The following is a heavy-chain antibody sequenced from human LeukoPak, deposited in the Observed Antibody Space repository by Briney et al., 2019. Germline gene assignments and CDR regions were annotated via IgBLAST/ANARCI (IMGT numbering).Heavy chain of an antibody. Sequence: PGGSLRLSCAASGFTFSSYWMSWVRQAPGKGLEWVANIKQDGSEKYYVDSVKGRFTISRDNAKNSLYLQMNSLRAEDTAVYYCARDQLGRRGKKYYYDSSGYHYFDYWGQGTLVTVSS. CDR3: ARDQLGRRGKKYYYDSSGYHYFDY. CDR1: GFTFSSYW. CDR2: IKQDGSEK. D-gene: IGHD3-22*01. J-gene: IGHJ4*02. V-gene: IGHV3-7*01.